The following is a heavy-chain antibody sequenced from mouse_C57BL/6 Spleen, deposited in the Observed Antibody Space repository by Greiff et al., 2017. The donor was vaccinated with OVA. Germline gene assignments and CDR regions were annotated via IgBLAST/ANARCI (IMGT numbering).Heavy chain of an antibody. CDR1: GYAFSSSW. D-gene: IGHD3-2*02. CDR2: IYPGDGDT. CDR3: AKPPTAQATDY. Sequence: VKLMESGPELVKPGASVKISCKASGYAFSSSWMNWVKQRPGKGLEWIGRIYPGDGDTNYNGKFKGKATLTADKSSSTAYMQLSSLTSEDSAVYFCAKPPTAQATDYWGQGTTLTVSS. J-gene: IGHJ2*01. V-gene: IGHV1-82*01.